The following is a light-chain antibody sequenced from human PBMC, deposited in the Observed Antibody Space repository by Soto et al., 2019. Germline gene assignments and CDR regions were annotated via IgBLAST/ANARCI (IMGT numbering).Light chain of an antibody. J-gene: IGKJ1*01. V-gene: IGKV3-20*01. CDR3: QQYGSSPWT. CDR1: QSVSDNY. CDR2: GAS. Sequence: EIVLTQSPGTLSLSSGERATLSCRASQSVSDNYLAWYQQKPGQAPRLLIYGASSRAAGIPDRSSGSGSGPDFTLTISRLGPEDVAVYFCQQYGSSPWTFGQGTKVEIK.